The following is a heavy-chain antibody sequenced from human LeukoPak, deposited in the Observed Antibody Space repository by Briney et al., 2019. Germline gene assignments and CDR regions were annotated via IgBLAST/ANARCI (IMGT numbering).Heavy chain of an antibody. V-gene: IGHV1-2*02. J-gene: IGHJ1*01. CDR3: ARAKLDDCGGVCDQYFQH. Sequence: VASVKVSCKTSGYTFTGYYMHWVRQAPGQGLEWMGWINPNSGGTNFAQKFQGRFTLTRDTSINTAYMELSSLRSDDTAVYYCARAKLDDCGGVCDQYFQHWGQGTLVTVSS. CDR2: INPNSGGT. D-gene: IGHD2-21*02. CDR1: GYTFTGYY.